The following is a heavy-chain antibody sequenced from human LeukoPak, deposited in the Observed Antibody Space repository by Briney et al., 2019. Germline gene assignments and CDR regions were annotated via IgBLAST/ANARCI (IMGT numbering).Heavy chain of an antibody. V-gene: IGHV3-74*01. CDR1: GFTFISYW. J-gene: IGHJ4*02. D-gene: IGHD6-13*01. CDR2: INSDGSST. CDR3: ARRIAAAAAPYYFDY. Sequence: GSLRLSCAASGFTFISYWMHWVRQAPGKGLLWVSRINSDGSSTSYADSVKGRFTISRDNAKNTLYLQMNSLRAEDTAVYYCARRIAAAAAPYYFDYWGQGTLVTVSS.